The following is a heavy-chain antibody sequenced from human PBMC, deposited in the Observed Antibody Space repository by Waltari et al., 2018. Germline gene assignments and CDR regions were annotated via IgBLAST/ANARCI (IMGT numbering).Heavy chain of an antibody. V-gene: IGHV7-4-1*02. Sequence: QVQLVQSGAEVKKPGASVKVSCKASGYTFTSYAMNWVRQAPGQGLEWMGWINTNTGNPTYAQCFTGRFVFSLDTSVSTAYLQISSLKAEDTAVYYCARSNTPNIVATTVPDYWGQETLVTVSS. CDR2: INTNTGNP. D-gene: IGHD5-12*01. CDR3: ARSNTPNIVATTVPDY. J-gene: IGHJ4*02. CDR1: GYTFTSYA.